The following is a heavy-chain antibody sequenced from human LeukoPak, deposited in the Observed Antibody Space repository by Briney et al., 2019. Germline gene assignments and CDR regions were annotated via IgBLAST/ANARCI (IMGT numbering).Heavy chain of an antibody. J-gene: IGHJ6*03. Sequence: SQTLSVTCAISGESVPSNSAAWNWIRPSPSRGLEGVGRTYYWSKWYNDYAVSVKSRITINPYTSKNQFSVQLNSVTPENTAVYYCARELGVYDFWSGYPEFHYMDVWGKGTTVTVSS. D-gene: IGHD3-3*01. CDR3: ARELGVYDFWSGYPEFHYMDV. CDR2: TYYWSKWYN. CDR1: GESVPSNSAA. V-gene: IGHV6-1*01.